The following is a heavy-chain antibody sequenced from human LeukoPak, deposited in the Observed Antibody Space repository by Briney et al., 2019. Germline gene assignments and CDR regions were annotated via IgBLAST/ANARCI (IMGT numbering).Heavy chain of an antibody. V-gene: IGHV1-2*02. D-gene: IGHD1-26*01. J-gene: IGHJ3*02. CDR3: ARDRGGSYRNDAFDI. Sequence: ASVKVSCKASGYTFTGYYIHWVRQAPGQGLEWMGSINPNSGGTNYAQKFQGRITMTWDTSINTAYMELSRLRSDDTAVYYCARDRGGSYRNDAFDIWGQGTMVTVSS. CDR2: INPNSGGT. CDR1: GYTFTGYY.